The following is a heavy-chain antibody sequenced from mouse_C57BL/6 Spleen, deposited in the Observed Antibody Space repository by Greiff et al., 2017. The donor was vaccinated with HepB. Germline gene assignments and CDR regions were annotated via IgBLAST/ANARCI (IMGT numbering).Heavy chain of an antibody. CDR2: ISDGGSYT. CDR3: AREEGGKDY. Sequence: EVKLVESGGGLVKPGGSLKLSCAASGFTFSSYAMSWVRQTPEKRLEWVATISDGGSYTYYPDNVKGRFTISRDNAKNNLYLQMSHLKSEDTAMYYCAREEGGKDYWGQGTTLTVSS. CDR1: GFTFSSYA. V-gene: IGHV5-4*01. J-gene: IGHJ2*01. D-gene: IGHD1-1*02.